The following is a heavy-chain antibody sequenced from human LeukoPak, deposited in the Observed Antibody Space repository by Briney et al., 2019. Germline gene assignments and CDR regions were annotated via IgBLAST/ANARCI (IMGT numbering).Heavy chain of an antibody. CDR2: IKSDGSST. V-gene: IGHV3-74*01. CDR3: ARGWWFDY. J-gene: IGHJ4*02. CDR1: GFTFSSYR. Sequence: GGSLRLSCAASGFTFSSYRMEWVRQAPGKGLVWVSRIKSDGSSTSYADSVKGRFTISRDNDKNTLYLQMNSLRAEDTAVYYCARGWWFDYWGQGTLVTVSS. D-gene: IGHD2-15*01.